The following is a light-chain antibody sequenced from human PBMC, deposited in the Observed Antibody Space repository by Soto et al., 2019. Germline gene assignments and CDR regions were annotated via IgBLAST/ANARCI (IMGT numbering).Light chain of an antibody. CDR3: QQYKNYRT. Sequence: DIQMTQSPSTLSASVGDRVTITCRVSQIIDNWLAWYQQKPGKVPNLLIYKASTLQSGVPSRFRGSGSGTEFTLTTSTLQPDDFATYYCQQYKNYRTFGPGTKVDI. J-gene: IGKJ1*01. CDR2: KAS. CDR1: QIIDNW. V-gene: IGKV1-5*03.